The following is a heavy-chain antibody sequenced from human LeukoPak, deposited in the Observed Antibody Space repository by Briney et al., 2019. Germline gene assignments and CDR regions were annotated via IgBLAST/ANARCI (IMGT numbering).Heavy chain of an antibody. D-gene: IGHD3-22*01. V-gene: IGHV4-39*07. CDR1: GGSISSSSYY. CDR2: IYYSGST. Sequence: SETLSLTCTVSGGSISSSSYYWGWIRQPPGKGLEWIGSIYYSGSTYYNPSLKSRVTISVDTSKNQFSLKLSSVTAADTAVYYCARGSSGRYSPDDAFDIWGQGTMVTVSS. J-gene: IGHJ3*02. CDR3: ARGSSGRYSPDDAFDI.